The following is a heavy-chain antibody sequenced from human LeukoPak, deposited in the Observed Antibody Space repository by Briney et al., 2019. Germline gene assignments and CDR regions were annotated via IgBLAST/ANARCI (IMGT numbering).Heavy chain of an antibody. D-gene: IGHD3-3*01. CDR1: GGSFSGYY. CDR3: ARGGVVSTPRYYYYYMDV. J-gene: IGHJ6*03. Sequence: SETLSLTCAVYGGSFSGYYWSWIRQPPGKGLEGIGEINHSGSTNYNPSPKRRVTISVDTSKNQFYLKLSSVTAADTAVYYCARGGVVSTPRYYYYYMDVWGKGTPXTVS. CDR2: INHSGST. V-gene: IGHV4-34*01.